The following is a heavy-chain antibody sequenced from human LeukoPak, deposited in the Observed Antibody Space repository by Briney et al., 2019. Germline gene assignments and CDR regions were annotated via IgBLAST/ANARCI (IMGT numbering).Heavy chain of an antibody. CDR1: GFVFSSYA. J-gene: IGHJ4*02. Sequence: GGSLRLSCAVSGFVFSSYAMSWVRQAPGKGLEWVSTLSGSGGQTYYADSVKGRFTISRDNSKHTLYPQMNSLRAEDATVYYCAKVGLRLGGDDWGQGALVSASS. CDR2: LSGSGGQT. D-gene: IGHD4-17*01. CDR3: AKVGLRLGGDD. V-gene: IGHV3-23*01.